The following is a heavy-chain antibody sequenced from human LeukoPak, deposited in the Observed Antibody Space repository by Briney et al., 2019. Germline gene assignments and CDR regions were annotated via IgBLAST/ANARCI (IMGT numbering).Heavy chain of an antibody. D-gene: IGHD3-22*01. Sequence: GGSLRLSCTTSGFNFRAYWMAWVRQAPGKGLEWVAVISYDGSNKYYADSVKGRFTISRDNSKNTLYLQMNSLRAEDTAVYYCAKSNYYDSSGYSPWWFDYWGQGTLVTVSS. CDR2: ISYDGSNK. V-gene: IGHV3-30*18. CDR3: AKSNYYDSSGYSPWWFDY. J-gene: IGHJ4*02. CDR1: GFNFRAYW.